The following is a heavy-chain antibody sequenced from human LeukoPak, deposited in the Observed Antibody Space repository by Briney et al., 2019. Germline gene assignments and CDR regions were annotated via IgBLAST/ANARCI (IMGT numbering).Heavy chain of an antibody. CDR2: ISSSSSYT. D-gene: IGHD6-13*01. CDR1: GFTFSDYY. V-gene: IGHV3-11*06. J-gene: IGHJ4*02. CDR3: ARDRNIAAAGSVFDY. Sequence: GGSLRLSCEASGFTFSDYYMSWIRQAPGKGLEWVSYISSSSSYTNYADSVKGRFTISRDNAKNSLYLQMNSLRAEDTAVYYCARDRNIAAAGSVFDYWGQGTLVTVSS.